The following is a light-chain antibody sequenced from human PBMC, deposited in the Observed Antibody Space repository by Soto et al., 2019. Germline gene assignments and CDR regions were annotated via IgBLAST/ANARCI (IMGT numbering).Light chain of an antibody. V-gene: IGLV2-8*01. CDR2: EVS. CDR3: SSYAGSNNLYV. CDR1: SSDIGVYNY. Sequence: QSVLTQPPSASGSPGQPVTISCTGTSSDIGVYNYVSWYQQHPGKAPKLMIYEVSKRPSGVPDRFSGSKSGNTASLTVSGLQAEDEADYYCSSYAGSNNLYVFGTGTKVTVL. J-gene: IGLJ1*01.